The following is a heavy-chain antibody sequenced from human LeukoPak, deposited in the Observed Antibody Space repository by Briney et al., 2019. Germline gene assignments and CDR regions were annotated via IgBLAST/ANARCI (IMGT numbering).Heavy chain of an antibody. Sequence: ASVKVSCKPYGYTFNTYGITWVRQAPGQGLEWMGWISPYNGNTNYAQKFQGRVTMTTDTATSTAYMELRSLRSDDTAVYYCARGPHERSGYPDDWGQGTLVTVSS. V-gene: IGHV1-18*01. J-gene: IGHJ4*02. CDR3: ARGPHERSGYPDD. D-gene: IGHD3-22*01. CDR1: GYTFNTYG. CDR2: ISPYNGNT.